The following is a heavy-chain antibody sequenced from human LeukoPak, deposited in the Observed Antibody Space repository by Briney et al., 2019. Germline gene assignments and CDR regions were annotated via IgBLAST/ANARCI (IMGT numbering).Heavy chain of an antibody. Sequence: GGSLRLSCAASGFTFSSYGMHWVRQAPGKGLEWVAVISYDGSNKYYADSVKVRFTISRDNSKNTLYLQMNSLRAEDTAVYYCAKVGPYYYDSSGLIDYWGQGTLVTVSS. D-gene: IGHD3-22*01. CDR1: GFTFSSYG. J-gene: IGHJ4*02. V-gene: IGHV3-30*18. CDR3: AKVGPYYYDSSGLIDY. CDR2: ISYDGSNK.